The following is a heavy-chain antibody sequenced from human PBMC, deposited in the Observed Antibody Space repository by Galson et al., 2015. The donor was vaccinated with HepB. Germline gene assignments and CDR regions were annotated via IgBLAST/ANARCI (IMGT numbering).Heavy chain of an antibody. CDR2: IFHNGRT. V-gene: IGHV4-34*12. Sequence: SEPLSLTCAIYGGSFSGYYWTWIRQPPGTGLEWIGEIFHNGRTNYNPSLKSRVTISLDTSKNQFSLELRSVTAADTAMYYCARTVRDFLPGYYNRGFPGRNDYWGQGTLVTVSS. CDR3: ARTVRDFLPGYYNRGFPGRNDY. J-gene: IGHJ4*02. CDR1: GGSFSGYY. D-gene: IGHD3-9*01.